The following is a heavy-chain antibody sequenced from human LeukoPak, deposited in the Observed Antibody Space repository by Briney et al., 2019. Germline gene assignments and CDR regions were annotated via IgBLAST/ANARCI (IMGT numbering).Heavy chain of an antibody. CDR2: IYYSGTT. CDR3: TGYSAGWSSGGGY. V-gene: IGHV4-39*01. Sequence: SETLSLTCTVSGGSVSSLTYYWGWIRQPPGKGLKWIASIYYSGTTYYNPSLKSRVAISVNRSNNQFSLRLSSVTAAGTAVYFCTGYSAGWSSGGGYWGQGTVVTVSS. J-gene: IGHJ4*02. CDR1: GGSVSSLTYY. D-gene: IGHD6-19*01.